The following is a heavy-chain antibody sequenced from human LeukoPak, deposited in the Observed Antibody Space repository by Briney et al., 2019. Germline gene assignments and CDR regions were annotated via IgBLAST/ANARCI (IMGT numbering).Heavy chain of an antibody. CDR2: ISYDGNKK. Sequence: GGSLRLSCAASGSTFSNFAMHFVRQAPGKGLEWVALISYDGNKKEYGESVKGRCTISRDNSQNTLYLQIHSLRDEDTAVYYCAKGYHYGSAGYYTATSLDHWGQGTQVTVSS. V-gene: IGHV3-30*18. D-gene: IGHD2-8*01. CDR3: AKGYHYGSAGYYTATSLDH. CDR1: GSTFSNFA. J-gene: IGHJ4*02.